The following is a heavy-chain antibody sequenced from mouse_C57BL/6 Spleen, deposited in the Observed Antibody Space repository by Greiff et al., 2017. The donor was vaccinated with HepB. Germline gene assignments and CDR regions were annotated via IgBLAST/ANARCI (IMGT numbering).Heavy chain of an antibody. J-gene: IGHJ3*01. CDR3: AREAQALFAY. Sequence: VKLQESGAELVKPGASVKISCKASGYAFSSYWMNWVKQRPGKGLEWIGQIYPGDGDTNYNGKFKGKATLTADKSSSTAYMQLSSLTSEDSAVYFCAREAQALFAYWGQGTLVTVSA. D-gene: IGHD3-2*02. CDR2: IYPGDGDT. V-gene: IGHV1-80*01. CDR1: GYAFSSYW.